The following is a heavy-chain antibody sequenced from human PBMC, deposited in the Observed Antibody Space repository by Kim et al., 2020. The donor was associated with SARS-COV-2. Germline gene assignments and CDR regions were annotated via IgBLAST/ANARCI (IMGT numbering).Heavy chain of an antibody. V-gene: IGHV3-30*07. Sequence: SVKGRFTISRDNSKNALYLQMSSLRAEDTAVYYCAREGGYYYDSSGHFDYWGQGTLLTVSP. D-gene: IGHD3-22*01. CDR3: AREGGYYYDSSGHFDY. J-gene: IGHJ4*02.